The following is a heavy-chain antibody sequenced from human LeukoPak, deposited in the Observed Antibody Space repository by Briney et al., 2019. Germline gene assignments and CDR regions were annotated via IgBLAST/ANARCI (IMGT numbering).Heavy chain of an antibody. J-gene: IGHJ4*02. CDR1: GFTFSSYR. CDR3: ARQYYYYDSFESCDY. V-gene: IGHV3-21*01. CDR2: INSSSHYI. Sequence: PGGSLRLSCAASGFTFSSYRMNWVRQAPGKGLEWVASINSSSHYIYYADSVKGRFTISRDNAKNSLYLQMNSLRAEDTSVYYCARQYYYYDSFESCDYWGQGTLVTVSS. D-gene: IGHD3-22*01.